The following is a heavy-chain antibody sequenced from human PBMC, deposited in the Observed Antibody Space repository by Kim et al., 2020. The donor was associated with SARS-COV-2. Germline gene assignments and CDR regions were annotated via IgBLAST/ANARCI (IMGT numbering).Heavy chain of an antibody. D-gene: IGHD6-19*01. CDR2: IYRDADK. V-gene: IGHV2-5*02. CDR1: GFSFSTSGVG. J-gene: IGHJ4*02. Sequence: SGPTLVKPTQTLTLTCTFSGFSFSTSGVGVAWIRQPPGKALEWLALIYRDADKRYSPSLRSRLTITKDTSKNQVVLTMTNMDPVDTATYYCAHTPSQNPGIAVAGTLHWGQGTLVTVSS. CDR3: AHTPSQNPGIAVAGTLH.